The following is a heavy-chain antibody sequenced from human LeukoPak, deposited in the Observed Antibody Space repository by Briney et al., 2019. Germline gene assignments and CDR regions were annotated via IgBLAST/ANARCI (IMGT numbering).Heavy chain of an antibody. J-gene: IGHJ6*03. D-gene: IGHD6-13*01. Sequence: GSLRLSCAASGFTFSSYAMSWVRQPPGKGLEWIGEINHSGSTNYNPSLKSRVTISVDTSKNQFSLKLSSVTAADTAVYYCARTTEAHSWRTRYYDYYMDVWGKGTTVTVSS. CDR2: INHSGST. CDR3: ARTTEAHSWRTRYYDYYMDV. CDR1: GFTFSSYA. V-gene: IGHV4-34*01.